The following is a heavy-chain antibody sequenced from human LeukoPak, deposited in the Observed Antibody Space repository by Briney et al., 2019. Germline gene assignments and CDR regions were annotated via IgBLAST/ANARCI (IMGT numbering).Heavy chain of an antibody. Sequence: GGSLRLSCAASGFTFSSYAMSWVRQAPGKGLEWVSAISGSGGSTYYADSVKGRLTISRDNSKNTLYLQMNSLRAEDTAVYYCAKSSIGPPFYGMDVWGQGTTVTVSS. J-gene: IGHJ6*02. CDR2: ISGSGGST. CDR3: AKSSIGPPFYGMDV. V-gene: IGHV3-23*01. CDR1: GFTFSSYA. D-gene: IGHD2/OR15-2a*01.